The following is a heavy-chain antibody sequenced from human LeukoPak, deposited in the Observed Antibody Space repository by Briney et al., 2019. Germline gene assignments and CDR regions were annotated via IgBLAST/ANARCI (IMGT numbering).Heavy chain of an antibody. J-gene: IGHJ6*02. CDR1: GVSISSYY. CDR3: ARHRRNYGMDV. Sequence: SETLSLTCPVSGVSISSYYWSWIRQTPGKGLEWIGFVDYSGSANYNPSLKSRVTISVDTSKTQFSLKLSSVTAADTAVHYCARHRRNYGMDVWGQGTTVTVSS. V-gene: IGHV4-59*01. CDR2: VDYSGSA.